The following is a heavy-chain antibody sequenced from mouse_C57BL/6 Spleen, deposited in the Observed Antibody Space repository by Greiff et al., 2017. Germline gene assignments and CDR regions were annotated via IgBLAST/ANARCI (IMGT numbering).Heavy chain of an antibody. V-gene: IGHV1-55*01. D-gene: IGHD1-1*01. J-gene: IGHJ4*01. CDR1: GYTFTSYW. CDR2: IYPGSGST. CDR3: AKGGTTVVATDAMDY. Sequence: QVQLQQPGAELVKPGASVKMSCKASGYTFTSYWITWVKQRPGQGLEWIGDIYPGSGSTNYNEKFKSKATLTVDPSSSTAYMQLSSLTSEDSAVYYCAKGGTTVVATDAMDYWGQGTSVTVSS.